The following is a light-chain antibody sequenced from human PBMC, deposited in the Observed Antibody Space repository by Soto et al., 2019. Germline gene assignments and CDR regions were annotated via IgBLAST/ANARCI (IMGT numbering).Light chain of an antibody. CDR1: QSISSW. CDR2: KAS. V-gene: IGKV1-5*03. CDR3: QQYNSYWT. J-gene: IGKJ1*01. Sequence: DIQMTQSPSTLSASVGDRVTITCRASQSISSWLAWYQQKPGKAPKLLIYKASSLESGVPSRFSGSGSETEFTLTIIGLQPDDFATYYCQQYNSYWTFGQGTKVEIK.